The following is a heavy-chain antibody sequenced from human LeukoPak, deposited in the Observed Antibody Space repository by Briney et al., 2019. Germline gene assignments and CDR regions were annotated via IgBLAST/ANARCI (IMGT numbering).Heavy chain of an antibody. CDR1: GYSFTTYW. J-gene: IGHJ2*01. CDR2: IFPGDSET. D-gene: IGHD4-23*01. CDR3: ARRVVNNRNWYFDL. V-gene: IGHV5-51*01. Sequence: GESLKISCKGSGYSFTTYWIGWVRQMPGKGLEWIGIIFPGDSETRYSPSLQGQVTISADKSSNTAYLQWSSLKASDTAMYYCARRVVNNRNWYFDLWGRGTLVTVSS.